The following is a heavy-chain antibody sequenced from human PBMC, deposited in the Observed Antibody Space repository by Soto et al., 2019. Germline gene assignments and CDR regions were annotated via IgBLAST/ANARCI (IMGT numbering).Heavy chain of an antibody. J-gene: IGHJ6*02. CDR2: ISAYNGNT. Sequence: ASVKVSCKASGYTFTSYGISWVRQAPGQGLEWMGWISAYNGNTNYAQKLQGRVTMTTDTSTSTAYMELRSLRSDDTAVYYCASGDPLRYFDWLPDYYYYGMDVWGQRTTVTVSS. V-gene: IGHV1-18*01. D-gene: IGHD3-9*01. CDR1: GYTFTSYG. CDR3: ASGDPLRYFDWLPDYYYYGMDV.